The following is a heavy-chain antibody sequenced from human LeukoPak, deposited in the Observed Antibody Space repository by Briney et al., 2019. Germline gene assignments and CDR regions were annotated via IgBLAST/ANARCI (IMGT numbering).Heavy chain of an antibody. D-gene: IGHD6-19*01. CDR1: GFTFDDYA. V-gene: IGHV3-43*02. CDR3: ARQTYSSGWQTAFDY. Sequence: SGGSLRLSCAASGFTFDDYAIHWVRQAPGKGLEWVSLISGDGGSTYYADSVKGRFTISRDNSKNSLYLQMNSLRTEDTALYYCARQTYSSGWQTAFDYWGQGTLVTVSS. J-gene: IGHJ4*02. CDR2: ISGDGGST.